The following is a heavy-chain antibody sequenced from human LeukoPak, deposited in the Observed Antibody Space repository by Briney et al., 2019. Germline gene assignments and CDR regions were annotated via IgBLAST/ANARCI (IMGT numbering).Heavy chain of an antibody. D-gene: IGHD6-13*01. V-gene: IGHV4-38-2*02. CDR2: IYHSGNT. CDR1: GYSISSGFY. CDR3: ARLPAGWFDP. Sequence: SETLSLTCTVSGYSISSGFYWGWIRQPPGKGLEWIGSIYHSGNTYYNPSLKSRVTISVDTSKNQFSLKLSSVTAADTAVYYCARLPAGWFDPWGQGTLVTVSS. J-gene: IGHJ5*02.